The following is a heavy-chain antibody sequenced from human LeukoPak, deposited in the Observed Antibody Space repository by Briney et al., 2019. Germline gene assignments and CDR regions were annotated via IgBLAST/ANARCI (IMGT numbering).Heavy chain of an antibody. J-gene: IGHJ4*02. Sequence: SETLSLTCAVYGGSFSGYYWSWIRQPPGKGLEWIGEINHSGSTNYNPSLKSRVTISVDTSKNQFSLKLSSVTAADTAVYYCARVLTIFGVVGDYWGQGTLATVSS. CDR1: GGSFSGYY. CDR2: INHSGST. D-gene: IGHD3-3*01. CDR3: ARVLTIFGVVGDY. V-gene: IGHV4-34*01.